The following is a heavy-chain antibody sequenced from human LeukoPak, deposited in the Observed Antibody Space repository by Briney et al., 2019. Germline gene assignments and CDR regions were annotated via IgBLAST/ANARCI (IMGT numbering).Heavy chain of an antibody. V-gene: IGHV4-59*12. CDR3: ARDAGAAAAFYYFDF. Sequence: SETLSLTCTVSGGCFSNYYWSWVRQSPGKGLEWIGYIYYSGSTNYNPSLKSRVTISLDSSKNHFSLSLSSVTAADTAVYYCARDAGAAAAFYYFDFWGQGTLVTVSS. J-gene: IGHJ4*02. CDR1: GGCFSNYY. CDR2: IYYSGST. D-gene: IGHD6-13*01.